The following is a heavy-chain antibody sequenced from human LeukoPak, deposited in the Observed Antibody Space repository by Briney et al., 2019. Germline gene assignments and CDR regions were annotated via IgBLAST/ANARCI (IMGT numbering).Heavy chain of an antibody. CDR3: ASPYSSYDYNFDH. D-gene: IGHD5-12*01. Sequence: PGGSLRLSCSASGFTFSSYAMHWVRQAPGKGLEYVSSISSNGGSTYYADSVKGRFTISRDNSKNTLFLQMSSLRTEDTAVYYCASPYSSYDYNFDHWGQGTLVTVSS. J-gene: IGHJ4*02. CDR2: ISSNGGST. V-gene: IGHV3-64D*06. CDR1: GFTFSSYA.